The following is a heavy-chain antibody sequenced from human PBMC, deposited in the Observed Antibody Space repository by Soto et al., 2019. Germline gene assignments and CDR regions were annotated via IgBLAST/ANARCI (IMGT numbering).Heavy chain of an antibody. CDR2: IGTAGDT. CDR3: ARDEGLFYGMDV. CDR1: GFTFSSYD. J-gene: IGHJ6*02. Sequence: GGSLRLSCAASGFTFSSYDMHCVRQATGKGLEWVSAIGTAGDTYYPGSVKGRFTISRENAKNSLYLQMNSLRAGDTAVYYCARDEGLFYGMDVWGQGXTVTVSS. V-gene: IGHV3-13*01.